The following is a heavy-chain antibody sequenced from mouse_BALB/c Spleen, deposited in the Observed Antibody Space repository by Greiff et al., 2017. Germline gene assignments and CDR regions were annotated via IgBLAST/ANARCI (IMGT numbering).Heavy chain of an antibody. J-gene: IGHJ3*01. V-gene: IGHV14-4*02. CDR3: TRLDYDERLARDWLAY. Sequence: EVQLQQSGAELVRSGASVKLSCTASGFNIKDYYMHWVKQRPEQGLEWIGWIDPENGDTEYAPKFQGKATMTADTSSNTAYLQLSSLTSEDTAVYYCTRLDYDERLARDWLAYWGQGTLVTVSA. D-gene: IGHD2-4*01. CDR1: GFNIKDYY. CDR2: IDPENGDT.